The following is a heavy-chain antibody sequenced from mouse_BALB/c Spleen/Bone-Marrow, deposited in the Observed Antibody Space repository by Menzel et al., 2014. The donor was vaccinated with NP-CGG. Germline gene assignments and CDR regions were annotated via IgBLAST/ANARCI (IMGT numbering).Heavy chain of an antibody. CDR3: ARGDRYAWFAY. V-gene: IGHV1-87*01. D-gene: IGHD2-14*01. J-gene: IGHJ3*01. Sequence: VQLQQSGAEPARPGASVKLSCKASGYTFTSYWMQWVKQRPGQGLEWIGAIYPGDGDTRYTQKFKGKATLTADKSSSTAYMQLSSLASEDSAVYYCARGDRYAWFAYWGQGTLVTVSA. CDR1: GYTFTSYW. CDR2: IYPGDGDT.